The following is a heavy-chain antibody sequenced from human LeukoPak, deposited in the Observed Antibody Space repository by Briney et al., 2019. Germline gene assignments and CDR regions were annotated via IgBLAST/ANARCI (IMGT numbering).Heavy chain of an antibody. J-gene: IGHJ4*02. CDR1: GYTFTSYA. D-gene: IGHD3-22*01. V-gene: IGHV7-4-1*02. Sequence: ASVKVSCKASGYTFTSYAMNWVRQAPGQGLEWMEWINTNTGNQTYAQGFTGRFVFSLDTSVSTAYLQISSLKAEDTAVYYCARIGPDSSGYHDDYWGQGTLVTVSS. CDR3: ARIGPDSSGYHDDY. CDR2: INTNTGNQ.